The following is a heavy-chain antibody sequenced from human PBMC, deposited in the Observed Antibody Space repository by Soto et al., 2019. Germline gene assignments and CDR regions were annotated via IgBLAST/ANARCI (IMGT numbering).Heavy chain of an antibody. Sequence: ASVKVSCKAPGATFSSSAISWVRQAPGQGLEWMAGIIPIFGTANYAQKFQGRVTITADKSTSTAYMELSSLRSEDTAVYYCARGGLALRSGYFDYWGQGTLVTVSS. D-gene: IGHD1-7*01. CDR1: GATFSSSA. CDR3: ARGGLALRSGYFDY. J-gene: IGHJ4*02. V-gene: IGHV1-69*06. CDR2: IIPIFGTA.